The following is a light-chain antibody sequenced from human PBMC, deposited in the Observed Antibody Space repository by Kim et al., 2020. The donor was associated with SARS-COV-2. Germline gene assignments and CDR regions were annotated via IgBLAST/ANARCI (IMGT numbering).Light chain of an antibody. J-gene: IGKJ5*01. CDR2: GAS. V-gene: IGKV3-20*01. CDR3: QQYGSSPPT. Sequence: STGERATLSCRASRSVSSSYLAWYQQKPGQAPRLLIYGASSRATGIPDRFSGSGSGTDFTLTISRLEPEDFAVYYCQQYGSSPPTFGQGTRLEIK. CDR1: RSVSSSY.